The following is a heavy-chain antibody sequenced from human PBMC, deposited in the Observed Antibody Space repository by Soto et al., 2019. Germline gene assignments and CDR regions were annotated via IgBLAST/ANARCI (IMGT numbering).Heavy chain of an antibody. V-gene: IGHV1-2*02. CDR3: ARSHSAYHDHAMDA. Sequence: ASVKVSCKTSRYIFTGYYMHRVRLAPGQGLEWMGWINPNSGDTNYAQRFKGRVSMTSDTSINTAYLELSRLRPGDTAVFFCARSHSAYHDHAMDAWGQGTTVTVSS. J-gene: IGHJ6*02. CDR1: RYIFTGYY. CDR2: INPNSGDT. D-gene: IGHD2-2*01.